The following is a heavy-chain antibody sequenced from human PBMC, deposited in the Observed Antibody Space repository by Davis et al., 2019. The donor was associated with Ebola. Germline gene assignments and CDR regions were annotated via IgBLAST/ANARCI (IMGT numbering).Heavy chain of an antibody. CDR3: ARETGTTNDYYYYYGMDV. J-gene: IGHJ6*04. CDR1: GGTFSSYA. D-gene: IGHD1-1*01. Sequence: SVKVSCKASGGTFSSYAISWVRQAPGQGLEWMGGIIPIFGTANYAQKFQGRVTITADESTSTAYMELSSLRSEDTAVYYCARETGTTNDYYYYYGMDVWGKGTTVTVSS. V-gene: IGHV1-69*13. CDR2: IIPIFGTA.